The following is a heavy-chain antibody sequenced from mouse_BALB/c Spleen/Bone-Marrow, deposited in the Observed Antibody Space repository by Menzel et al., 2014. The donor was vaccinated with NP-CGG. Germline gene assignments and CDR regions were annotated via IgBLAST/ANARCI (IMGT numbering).Heavy chain of an antibody. CDR2: IYPGDGDT. J-gene: IGHJ2*01. Sequence: QVQLKQSGAELVRPGSSVKISCKASGYAFSGYWMNWVKQRPGQGLEWIGQIYPGDGDTDYNGKFKGKATLTADKSSSTAYMQLSSLTSEDSAVCFCARGGISVDYWGQGTTLTVSS. V-gene: IGHV1-80*01. CDR3: ARGGISVDY. CDR1: GYAFSGYW.